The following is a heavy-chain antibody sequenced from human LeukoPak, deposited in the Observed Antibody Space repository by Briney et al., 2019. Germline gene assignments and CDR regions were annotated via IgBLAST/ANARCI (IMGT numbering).Heavy chain of an antibody. V-gene: IGHV1-18*01. Sequence: ASVNVSCKASGYTFTSYGISWVRQAPGQGLEWMGWISAYNGNTNYAQKLQGRVTMTTDTSTSTAYMELRSLRSDDTAVYYCARDVRVTSSGSYYYYYGMDVWGQGTTVTVSS. D-gene: IGHD3-22*01. CDR2: ISAYNGNT. CDR1: GYTFTSYG. CDR3: ARDVRVTSSGSYYYYYGMDV. J-gene: IGHJ6*02.